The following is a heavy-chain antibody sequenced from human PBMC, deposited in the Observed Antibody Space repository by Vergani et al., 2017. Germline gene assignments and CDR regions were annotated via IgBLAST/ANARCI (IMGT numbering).Heavy chain of an antibody. CDR2: IDWDDDK. J-gene: IGHJ6*02. Sequence: QVTLRESGPALVKPTQTLTLTCTFSGFSLSTSGMCVSWIRQPPGKALEWLALIDWDDDKYYSTSLKTRLTISKDTSKHQVVLTMTNMDPVDTATYYCARIPGIAVAGTQNYYYYGMDVWGQGTTVTVSS. D-gene: IGHD6-19*01. CDR3: ARIPGIAVAGTQNYYYYGMDV. V-gene: IGHV2-70*01. CDR1: GFSLSTSGMC.